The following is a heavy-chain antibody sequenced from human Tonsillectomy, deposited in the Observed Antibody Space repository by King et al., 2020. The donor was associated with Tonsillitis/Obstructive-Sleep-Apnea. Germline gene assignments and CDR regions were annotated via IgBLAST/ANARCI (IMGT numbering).Heavy chain of an antibody. CDR3: AKDGSSVWYCYYYYYYMYV. CDR2: ISGDGGST. D-gene: IGHD6-19*01. V-gene: IGHV3-43*02. CDR1: GFTFDDYA. Sequence: QLVQSGGGVVQPGGSLRLSCAASGFTFDDYAMHWVRQAPGKGLEWVSLISGDGGSTYYADSVKGRFTISRDNSKNSLYLQMNSLRTEDTALYYCAKDGSSVWYCYYYYYYMYVWFKGTTVTVSS. J-gene: IGHJ6*03.